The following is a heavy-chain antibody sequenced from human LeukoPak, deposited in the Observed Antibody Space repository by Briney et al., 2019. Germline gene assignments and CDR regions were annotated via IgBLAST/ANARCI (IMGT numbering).Heavy chain of an antibody. CDR1: GDSISSGDYY. CDR2: VYHSGTT. CDR3: ARNPTTGTTWEWFDP. V-gene: IGHV4-30-2*01. J-gene: IGHJ5*02. Sequence: PSETLSLTCTVSGDSISSGDYYWSWIRLPPGKGLEWIGYVYHSGTTYYNPSLRSRVTISVDRSENQFSLKLSSVTAADTAVYYCARNPTTGTTWEWFDPWGQGTLVTVSS. D-gene: IGHD1-1*01.